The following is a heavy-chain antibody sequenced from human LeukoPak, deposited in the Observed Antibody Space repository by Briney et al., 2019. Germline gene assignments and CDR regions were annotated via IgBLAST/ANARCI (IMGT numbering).Heavy chain of an antibody. CDR2: ISYDGSNK. CDR1: GFTFSSYA. Sequence: PGRSLRPSCAASGFTFSSYAMHWVRQAPGKGLEWVAVISYDGSNKYYADSVKGRFTISRDNSKNTLYLQMNSLRAEDTAVYYCARSRLAAAEYFDYWGQGTLVTVSS. CDR3: ARSRLAAAEYFDY. J-gene: IGHJ4*02. V-gene: IGHV3-30-3*01. D-gene: IGHD6-13*01.